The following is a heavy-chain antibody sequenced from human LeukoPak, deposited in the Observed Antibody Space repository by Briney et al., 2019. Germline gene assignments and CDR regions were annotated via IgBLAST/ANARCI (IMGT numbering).Heavy chain of an antibody. V-gene: IGHV1-3*03. CDR1: GYTFTSYA. D-gene: IGHD3-16*02. CDR2: INAGNGNT. J-gene: IGHJ3*02. Sequence: ASVKVSCKASGYTFTSYAMHWVRQAPGQRLEWMGWINAGNGNTKYSQEFQGRVTITRDTSASTAYMELSSLRSEDMAVYYCARGYDYVWGSYRSQHAFDIWGQGTMVTVSS. CDR3: ARGYDYVWGSYRSQHAFDI.